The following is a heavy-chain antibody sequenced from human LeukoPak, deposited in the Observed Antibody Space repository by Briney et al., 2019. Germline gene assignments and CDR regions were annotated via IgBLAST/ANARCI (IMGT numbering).Heavy chain of an antibody. D-gene: IGHD3/OR15-3a*01. CDR3: TTGTVY. V-gene: IGHV3-15*01. J-gene: IGHJ4*02. CDR1: GFTFSNAW. Sequence: GGSLRLSCAASGFTFSNAWMSWVGQAPGKWLEWVGRIKSRTDAASPDYAATVKGRFTISTDDSKTTLYLQVSSMKTNDTAVYYCTTGTVYWGQGTLVTASS. CDR2: IKSRTDAASP.